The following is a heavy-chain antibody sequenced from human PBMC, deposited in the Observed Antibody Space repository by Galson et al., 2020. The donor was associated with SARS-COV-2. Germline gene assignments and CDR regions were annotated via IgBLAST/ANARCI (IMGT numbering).Heavy chain of an antibody. CDR2: MNPGSGNT. V-gene: IGHV1-8*02. Sequence: ASVTVSCKASGYSFTNYDINWVRQATGQGLEWMGWMNPGSGNTGYAQKFQGRITMTRSTSMNTAYMELSSLPSDDTAVYYCAVEQAHKYSSSDDYWGQGSLVTVSS. D-gene: IGHD2-2*01. J-gene: IGHJ4*02. CDR1: GYSFTNYD. CDR3: AVEQAHKYSSSDDY.